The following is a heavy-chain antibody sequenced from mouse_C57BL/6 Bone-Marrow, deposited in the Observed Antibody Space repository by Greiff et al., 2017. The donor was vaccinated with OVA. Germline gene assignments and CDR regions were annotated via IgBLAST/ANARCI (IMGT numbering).Heavy chain of an antibody. CDR1: GFNIKDDY. CDR3: TTPYYSNSDY. D-gene: IGHD2-5*01. Sequence: EVQLQQSGAELVRPGASVKLSCTASGFNIKDDYMHWVKQRPEQGLEWIGWIDPENGDTEYASKFQGKATITAATSSNTAYLQLSSLTSEDTAVYYCTTPYYSNSDYWGQGTTLTVSS. V-gene: IGHV14-4*01. J-gene: IGHJ2*01. CDR2: IDPENGDT.